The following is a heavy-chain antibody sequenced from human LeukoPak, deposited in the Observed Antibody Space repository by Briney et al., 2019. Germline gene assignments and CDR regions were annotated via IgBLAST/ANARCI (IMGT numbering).Heavy chain of an antibody. V-gene: IGHV3-33*01. D-gene: IGHD1-14*01. CDR2: IWYDGSNK. Sequence: GGSLRLSCAASVFIFSNYGMHCVRQAPGKGLEWVAVIWYDGSNKYYADSVKGRFTISRDNSKNTVYLQMNSLRAEDTAVYYCARGLRNTGTFDIWGQGTMVTVSS. J-gene: IGHJ3*02. CDR1: VFIFSNYG. CDR3: ARGLRNTGTFDI.